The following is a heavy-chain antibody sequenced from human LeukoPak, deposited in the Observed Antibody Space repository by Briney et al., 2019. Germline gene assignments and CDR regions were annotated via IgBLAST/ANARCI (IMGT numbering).Heavy chain of an antibody. D-gene: IGHD1-26*01. CDR1: GFTFANSW. CDR2: IKQDGSTK. Sequence: GGSLRLSCAASGFTFANSWMAWVRQAPGKGLEWVANIKQDGSTKHYADSLKGRFTISRDNPKNSLLLQMNNLRADDTAIYYCTRDTIGSLDYWGQGILVTVAS. CDR3: TRDTIGSLDY. J-gene: IGHJ4*02. V-gene: IGHV3-7*01.